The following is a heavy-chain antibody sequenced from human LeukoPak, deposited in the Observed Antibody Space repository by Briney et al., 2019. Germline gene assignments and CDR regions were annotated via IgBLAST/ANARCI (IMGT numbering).Heavy chain of an antibody. CDR2: IYTSGST. Sequence: PSQTLSLTCTVSGGSISSGSYYWSWIRQPAGKGLEWIGRIYTSGSTNYNPSLESRVTMSVDTSMNQFSLRLSSVTAADTAIYYCARTYGGGVTDAFDIWGQGTIVTVSS. CDR3: ARTYGGGVTDAFDI. D-gene: IGHD2-21*01. V-gene: IGHV4-61*02. J-gene: IGHJ3*02. CDR1: GGSISSGSYY.